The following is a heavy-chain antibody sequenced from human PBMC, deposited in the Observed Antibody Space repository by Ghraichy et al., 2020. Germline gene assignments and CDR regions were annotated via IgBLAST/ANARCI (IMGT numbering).Heavy chain of an antibody. CDR1: GGSISSSSYY. V-gene: IGHV4-39*01. Sequence: SQTLSLTCTVSGGSISSSSYYWGWIRQPPGKGLEWIGSIYYSGSTYYNPSLKSRVTISVDTSKNQFSLKLSSVTAADTAVYYCARQYSSGWSGETPFDYWGQGTLVTVSS. D-gene: IGHD6-19*01. J-gene: IGHJ4*02. CDR3: ARQYSSGWSGETPFDY. CDR2: IYYSGST.